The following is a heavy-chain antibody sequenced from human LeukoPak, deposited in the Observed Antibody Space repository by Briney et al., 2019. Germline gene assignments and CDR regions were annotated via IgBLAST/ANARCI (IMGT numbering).Heavy chain of an antibody. J-gene: IGHJ4*02. CDR3: TREGYDRSGYFLDF. CDR2: IYPDGRI. CDR1: SGSMTDSC. Sequence: PSETLSLTCSVSSGSMTDSCWSWFRQAPGKGFEWLGFIYPDGRIEYSPSLRSRVNFSVATSKLEATVRLSSVTASDTAVYYCTREGYDRSGYFLDFWGQGTLVTVSS. D-gene: IGHD3-22*01. V-gene: IGHV4-59*12.